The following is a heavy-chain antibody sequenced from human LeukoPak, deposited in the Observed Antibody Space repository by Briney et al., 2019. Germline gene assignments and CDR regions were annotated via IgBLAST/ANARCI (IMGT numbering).Heavy chain of an antibody. D-gene: IGHD3-9*01. V-gene: IGHV3-66*02. J-gene: IGHJ3*01. CDR1: GFNVSRNY. CDR2: IYSGAGT. Sequence: PRGSLRLSCAASGFNVSRNYMSWVRQAPGKGLQCVSVIYSGAGTYYADSVKGRFTISRDNPKNTLYLQMSSLRAEDTAVYYCAREFYDILTGYQDIFDVWGQGTMVTVSS. CDR3: AREFYDILTGYQDIFDV.